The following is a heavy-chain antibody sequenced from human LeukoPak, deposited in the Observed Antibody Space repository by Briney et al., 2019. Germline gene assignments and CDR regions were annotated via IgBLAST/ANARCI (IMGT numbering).Heavy chain of an antibody. CDR2: ISGSGGST. J-gene: IGHJ4*02. V-gene: IGHV3-23*01. D-gene: IGHD3-22*01. Sequence: LPGGSLRLSCAASGFTFSIYAMSWVRQAPGKGLEWVSAISGSGGSTYYADSVKGRFTISRDNSKNTVFLQMNTLRVEDTAIYYCAKDRKAYTSGFDTWGQGTLVTVSS. CDR1: GFTFSIYA. CDR3: AKDRKAYTSGFDT.